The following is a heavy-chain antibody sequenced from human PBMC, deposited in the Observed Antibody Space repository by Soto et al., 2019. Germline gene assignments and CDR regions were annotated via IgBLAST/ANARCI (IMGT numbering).Heavy chain of an antibody. V-gene: IGHV3-7*01. D-gene: IGHD2-2*01. CDR2: IKQDGSEK. Sequence: EVQLVESGGGLVQPGGSLRLSCAASGFTFSSYWMSWVRQAPGKGLEWVANIKQDGSEKYYVDSVKGRFTISRDNAKNSLYLLMNSLRAEDTAVYYCARDKRVPAAKPYYYYYYMDVWGKGTTVTVSS. CDR1: GFTFSSYW. J-gene: IGHJ6*03. CDR3: ARDKRVPAAKPYYYYYYMDV.